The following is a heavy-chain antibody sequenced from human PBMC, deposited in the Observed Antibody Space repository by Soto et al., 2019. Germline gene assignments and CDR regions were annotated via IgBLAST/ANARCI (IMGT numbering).Heavy chain of an antibody. CDR3: ARGLPDVYGYGDYTNWFDP. J-gene: IGHJ5*02. V-gene: IGHV1-69*06. CDR1: GGTFSSYA. CDR2: IIPIFGTA. Sequence: SVKVSCKASGGTFSSYAISWVRQAPGQGLEWMGGIIPIFGTANYAQKFQGRVTITADKSTSTAYMELSSLRSEDTAVYYCARGLPDVYGYGDYTNWFDPWGQGTLVTVSS. D-gene: IGHD4-17*01.